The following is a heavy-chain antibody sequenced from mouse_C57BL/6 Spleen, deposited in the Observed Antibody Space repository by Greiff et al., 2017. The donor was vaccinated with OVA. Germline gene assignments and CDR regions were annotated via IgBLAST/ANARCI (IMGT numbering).Heavy chain of an antibody. D-gene: IGHD2-1*01. CDR1: GFTFSSYA. Sequence: EVQGVESGGGLVKPGGSLKLSCAAPGFTFSSYAMSWVRQTPEKRLEWVATISDGGSYTYYPDNVKGRFTISRDNAKNNLYLQMSHLKSEDTAMYYCAREDGNGSFDYWGQGTTLTVSS. CDR2: ISDGGSYT. CDR3: AREDGNGSFDY. J-gene: IGHJ2*01. V-gene: IGHV5-4*01.